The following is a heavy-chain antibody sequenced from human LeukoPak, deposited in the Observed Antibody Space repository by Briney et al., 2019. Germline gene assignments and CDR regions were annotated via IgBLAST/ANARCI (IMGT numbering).Heavy chain of an antibody. CDR1: GGSISSSSYY. Sequence: KASETLSLTCTVSGGSISSSSYYWGWIRQPPGKGLEWIGSIYYSGSTYYNPSLKSQVTISVDTSKNQFSLKLSSVTAADTAVYYCARHYDSSGGGSFDPWGQGTLVTVSS. V-gene: IGHV4-39*01. CDR3: ARHYDSSGGGSFDP. D-gene: IGHD6-19*01. J-gene: IGHJ5*02. CDR2: IYYSGST.